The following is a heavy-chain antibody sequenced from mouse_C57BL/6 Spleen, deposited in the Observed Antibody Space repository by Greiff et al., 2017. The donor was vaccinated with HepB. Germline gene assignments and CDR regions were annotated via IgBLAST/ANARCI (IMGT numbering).Heavy chain of an antibody. CDR2: IYPGDGDT. J-gene: IGHJ4*01. CDR3: AIKIGLRRDYAMDY. CDR1: GYAFSSSW. D-gene: IGHD2-2*01. Sequence: QVQLQQSGPELVKPGASVKISCKASGYAFSSSWMNWVKQRPGKGLEWIGRIYPGDGDTNYNGKFKGKATLTADKSSSTAYMQLSSLTSEDSAVYFCAIKIGLRRDYAMDYWGQGTSVTVSS. V-gene: IGHV1-82*01.